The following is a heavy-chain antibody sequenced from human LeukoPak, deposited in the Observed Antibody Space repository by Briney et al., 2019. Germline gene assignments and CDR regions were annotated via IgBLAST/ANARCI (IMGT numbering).Heavy chain of an antibody. V-gene: IGHV1-2*04. D-gene: IGHD4-23*01. CDR3: ARELNDYGGKGGRFDP. CDR2: INPNSGDT. CDR1: GYTFTGYY. Sequence: GGSVKVSSKSSGYTFTGYYMHWVRQAPGQGLEWMGWINPNSGDTNYAQKFQGWVTMTRDTSINTAYMELSRLGFDDTAMYYCARELNDYGGKGGRFDPWGQGTLVAHSS. J-gene: IGHJ5*02.